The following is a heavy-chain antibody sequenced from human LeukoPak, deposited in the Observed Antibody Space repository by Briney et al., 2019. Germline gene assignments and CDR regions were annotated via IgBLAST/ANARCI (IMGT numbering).Heavy chain of an antibody. CDR2: IYTSGST. D-gene: IGHD4-17*01. CDR1: GGSISSYY. Sequence: SETLSLTCTVSGGSISSYYWSWIRQPAGQGLVWIGRIYTSGSTNYNPSLESRVTMSVDTSKNQFSLKVKSVTAADTAVYYCARMFRTTVTSKGYYFDYWGQGTLVTVSS. J-gene: IGHJ4*02. CDR3: ARMFRTTVTSKGYYFDY. V-gene: IGHV4-4*07.